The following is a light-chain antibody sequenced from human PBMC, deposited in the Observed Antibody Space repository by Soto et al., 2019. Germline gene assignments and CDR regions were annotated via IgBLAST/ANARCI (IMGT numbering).Light chain of an antibody. J-gene: IGLJ1*01. V-gene: IGLV2-8*01. CDR3: SSYAGSNNV. CDR1: SSDVGGYNY. Sequence: QSFLTQPPSASGSAGQAVTISCTGTSSDVGGYNYVSWYQQQPGKAPKLMIYEVSKRPSGVPDRFSGSKSGNTASLTVSGLQAADEADYYCSSYAGSNNVFGTGTKVTVL. CDR2: EVS.